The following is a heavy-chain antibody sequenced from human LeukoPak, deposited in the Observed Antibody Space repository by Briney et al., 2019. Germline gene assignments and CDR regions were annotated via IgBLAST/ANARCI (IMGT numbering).Heavy chain of an antibody. D-gene: IGHD5-24*01. V-gene: IGHV1-24*01. CDR3: SRIDRGGYNFPFYFDY. CDR2: FDPDDGEM. CDR1: GSSLAELS. J-gene: IGHJ4*02. Sequence: ASVTVSCKVSGSSLAELSIHWVRQAPGKGLEWMGGFDPDDGEMVYAQKFQGRVTMTEDTSADIVYLEVSSLKSEDTAVYYCSRIDRGGYNFPFYFDYWGQGTLVTVSS.